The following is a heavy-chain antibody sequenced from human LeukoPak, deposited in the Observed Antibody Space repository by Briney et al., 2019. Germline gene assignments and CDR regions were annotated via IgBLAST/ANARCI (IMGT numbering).Heavy chain of an antibody. CDR2: ISGDGGST. CDR3: ARESDSSGWYDS. Sequence: GGSLRLSCAAPGFIFDDYAIHWVRQAPGKGLEWVSLISGDGGSTFYADSVKGRFTISRDNSKTSLYLQMSSLRSEDTALYYCARESDSSGWYDSWGQGTLVTASS. J-gene: IGHJ5*01. CDR1: GFIFDDYA. D-gene: IGHD3-22*01. V-gene: IGHV3-43*02.